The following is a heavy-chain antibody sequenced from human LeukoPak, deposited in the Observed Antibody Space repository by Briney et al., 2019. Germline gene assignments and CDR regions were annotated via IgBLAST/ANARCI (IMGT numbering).Heavy chain of an antibody. CDR1: GVSISSGDYY. CDR2: IYYSGST. CDR3: AREGLQLFDY. D-gene: IGHD5-24*01. J-gene: IGHJ4*02. V-gene: IGHV4-30-4*01. Sequence: SETLSLTCTVSGVSISSGDYYWSWIRQPPGKGLEWIGYIYYSGSTYYNPSLKSRVTISVDTSKNQFSLKLSSVTAADTAVYYCAREGLQLFDYWGQGTLVTVSS.